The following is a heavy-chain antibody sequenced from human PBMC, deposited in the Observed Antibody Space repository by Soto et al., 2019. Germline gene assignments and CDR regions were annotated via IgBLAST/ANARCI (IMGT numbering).Heavy chain of an antibody. V-gene: IGHV3-23*01. J-gene: IGHJ6*03. CDR1: GFTFSSDA. Sequence: EVQLLESGGGLVQPGGSLRLSCAASGFTFSSDAMNWVRQAPGKGLEWVSAIRGSGGNKYYADSVKGRFTISRDNSKNTLYLQLNSLRAEDTAVYYCAKDRDVIVPAAMGGVYYYYYMDVWGKGTTVTVSS. D-gene: IGHD2-2*01. CDR2: IRGSGGNK. CDR3: AKDRDVIVPAAMGGVYYYYYMDV.